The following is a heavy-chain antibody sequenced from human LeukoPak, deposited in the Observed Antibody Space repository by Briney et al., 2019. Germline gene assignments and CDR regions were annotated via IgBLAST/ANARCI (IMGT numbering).Heavy chain of an antibody. CDR1: GFTSSSYA. D-gene: IGHD3-10*01. Sequence: GGSLRLSCAASGFTSSSYAMSWVRQAPGKGLEWVSAISGSGGSTYYADSVKGRFTISRDNSKNTLYLQMNSLRAEDTAVYYCAKQAMVRGVIRCYFDYWGQGNLVTVSS. V-gene: IGHV3-23*01. J-gene: IGHJ4*02. CDR3: AKQAMVRGVIRCYFDY. CDR2: ISGSGGST.